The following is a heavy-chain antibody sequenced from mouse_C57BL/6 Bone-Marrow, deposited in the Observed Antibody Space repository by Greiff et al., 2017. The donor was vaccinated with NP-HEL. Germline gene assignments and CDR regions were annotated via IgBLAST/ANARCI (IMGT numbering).Heavy chain of an antibody. J-gene: IGHJ2*01. CDR1: GYTFTDYE. Sequence: VKLQESGAELVRPGASVTLSCKASGYTFTDYEMHWVKQTPVHGLEWIGAIDPETGGTAYNQKFKGKAILTADKSSSTAYMELRSLTSEDSAVYYCTRSIYGYDGYWGQGTTLTVSS. CDR2: IDPETGGT. D-gene: IGHD2-2*01. CDR3: TRSIYGYDGY. V-gene: IGHV1-15*01.